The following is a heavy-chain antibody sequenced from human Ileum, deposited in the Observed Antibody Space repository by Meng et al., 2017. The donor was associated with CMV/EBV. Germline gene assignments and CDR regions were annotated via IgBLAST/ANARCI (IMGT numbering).Heavy chain of an antibody. D-gene: IGHD4-23*01. CDR2: INSDGSST. CDR1: GFTFSSYW. J-gene: IGHJ5*02. V-gene: IGHV3-74*01. CDR3: ARDPGNSGFDP. Sequence: LSLTCAASGFTFSSYWMHWVRQAPGKGLVWVSRINSDGSSTSYADSVKGRFTISRDNAKNTLYLQMNSLRVEDTAVYYCARDPGNSGFDPWGQGTLVTVSS.